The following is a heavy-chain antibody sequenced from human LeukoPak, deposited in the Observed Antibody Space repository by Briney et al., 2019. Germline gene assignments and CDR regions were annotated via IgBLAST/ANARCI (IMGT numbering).Heavy chain of an antibody. CDR3: ATDSPETAAFDY. V-gene: IGHV3-48*04. D-gene: IGHD1-1*01. Sequence: RGSLRLSCAASGFSFSTYSMNWVRQAPGKGLEWVSYIVGSSSTIYYADSVKGRFTISRDNAKNSLYLQMDSLRAEDTAVYYCATDSPETAAFDYWGQGTLVTVSS. CDR2: IVGSSSTI. J-gene: IGHJ4*02. CDR1: GFSFSTYS.